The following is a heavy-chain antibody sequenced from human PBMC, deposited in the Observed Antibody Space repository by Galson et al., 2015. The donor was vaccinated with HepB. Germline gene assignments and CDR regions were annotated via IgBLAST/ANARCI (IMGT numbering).Heavy chain of an antibody. CDR2: INPSGGST. CDR1: GYTFTSYH. D-gene: IGHD3-16*01. Sequence: SVEVSCKASGYTFTSYHMHWVRQAPGQGLEWMGKINPSGGSTRYSQKFQGRVSMTRVTSTSTVYMDLTSLTSDDTAIYYCARGMRGGWYFNLWGRGTLVSVSS. V-gene: IGHV1-46*01. J-gene: IGHJ2*01. CDR3: ARGMRGGWYFNL.